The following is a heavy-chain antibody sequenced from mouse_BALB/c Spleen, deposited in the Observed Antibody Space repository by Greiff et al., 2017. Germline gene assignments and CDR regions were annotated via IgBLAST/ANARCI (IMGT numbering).Heavy chain of an antibody. CDR3: TRDGNYEGAMDY. V-gene: IGHV1-5*01. D-gene: IGHD2-1*01. J-gene: IGHJ4*01. CDR2: IYPGNSDT. CDR1: GYSFTSYW. Sequence: VQLQQSGTVLARPGASVKMSCKASGYSFTSYWMHWVKQRPGQGLEWIGAIYPGNSDTSYNQKFKGKAKLTAVTSASTAYMELSSLTNEDSAVYYCTRDGNYEGAMDYWGQGTSVTVSS.